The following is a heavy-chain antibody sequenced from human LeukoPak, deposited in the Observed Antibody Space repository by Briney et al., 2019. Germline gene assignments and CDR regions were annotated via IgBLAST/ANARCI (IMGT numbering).Heavy chain of an antibody. V-gene: IGHV4-39*07. CDR3: ARDRGGSGNYLYYFDY. CDR1: GGSISSSSYY. J-gene: IGHJ4*02. D-gene: IGHD1-26*01. Sequence: SETLSLTCTVSGGSISSSSYYWGWIRQPPGKGLEWIGSIYYSGSTYYNPSLKSRVTISVDTSKNQFSLKLSSVTAADTAVYYCARDRGGSGNYLYYFDYWGQGTLVTVSS. CDR2: IYYSGST.